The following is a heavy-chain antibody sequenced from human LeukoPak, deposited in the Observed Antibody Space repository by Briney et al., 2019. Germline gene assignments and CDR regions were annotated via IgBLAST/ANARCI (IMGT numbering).Heavy chain of an antibody. CDR1: GGSISSSSYY. CDR3: ARSSSRGQWIDY. CDR2: IYYSGST. V-gene: IGHV4-39*01. Sequence: SETLSLTCTVSGGSISSSSYYWSWIRQPPGEGLEWIGSIYYSGSTYYNPSLKSRVTISVDTSKNQFSLKLSSVTAADTAVYYCARSSSRGQWIDYWGQGTLVTVSS. J-gene: IGHJ4*02. D-gene: IGHD6-19*01.